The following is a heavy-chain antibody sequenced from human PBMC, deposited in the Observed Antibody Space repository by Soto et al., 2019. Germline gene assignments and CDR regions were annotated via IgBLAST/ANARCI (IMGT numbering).Heavy chain of an antibody. J-gene: IGHJ6*02. Sequence: GGSLRLSCAASGFTFDDYAMHWVRQAPGKGLEWVSGISWNSGSIGYADSVKGRFTISRDNAKNSLYLQMNSLRAEDTALYYCAKDMYYEGEGMDVWGQGTTVTVSS. CDR2: ISWNSGSI. CDR3: AKDMYYEGEGMDV. D-gene: IGHD3-22*01. V-gene: IGHV3-9*01. CDR1: GFTFDDYA.